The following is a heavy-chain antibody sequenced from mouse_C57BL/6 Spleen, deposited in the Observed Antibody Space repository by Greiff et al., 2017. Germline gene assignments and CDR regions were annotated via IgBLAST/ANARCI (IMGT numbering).Heavy chain of an antibody. D-gene: IGHD1-3*01. J-gene: IGHJ3*01. Sequence: VKLMESGAELARPGASVKMSCKASGYTFTSYTMHWVKQRPGQGLEWIGYINPSSGYTKYNQKFKDKATLTADKSSSTAYMQLSSLTSEDSAVYYCARDNYVAWFAYWGQGTLVTVSA. CDR1: GYTFTSYT. CDR2: INPSSGYT. CDR3: ARDNYVAWFAY. V-gene: IGHV1-4*01.